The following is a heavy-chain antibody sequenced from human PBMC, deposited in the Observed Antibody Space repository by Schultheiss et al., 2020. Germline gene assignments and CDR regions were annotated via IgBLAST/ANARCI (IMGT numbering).Heavy chain of an antibody. J-gene: IGHJ4*02. CDR3: AKVHPKNWNYFDY. D-gene: IGHD1-1*01. V-gene: IGHV3-30*18. CDR2: ISYDGSNK. CDR1: GFIFNKHG. Sequence: GGSLRLSCAASGFIFNKHGMHWVRQAPGKGLEWVAVISYDGSNKYYADSVKGRFTISRDNSKNTLYLQMNSLRAEDTAVYYCAKVHPKNWNYFDYWGQGTLVTVSS.